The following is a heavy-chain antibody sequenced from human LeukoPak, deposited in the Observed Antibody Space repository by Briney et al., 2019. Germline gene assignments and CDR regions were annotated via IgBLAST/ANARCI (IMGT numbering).Heavy chain of an antibody. D-gene: IGHD3-22*01. V-gene: IGHV1-8*01. J-gene: IGHJ4*02. CDR1: GYIFTNYD. CDR3: ARGLSDPDGYYDSSGYPY. Sequence: ASVKVSCKASGYIFTNYDINWVRQATGQGLEWMGWMNPNSGNTGYAQKFQGRVTMTRNTSISTAYMELSSLRSEDTAVYYCARGLSDPDGYYDSSGYPYWGQGTLVTVSS. CDR2: MNPNSGNT.